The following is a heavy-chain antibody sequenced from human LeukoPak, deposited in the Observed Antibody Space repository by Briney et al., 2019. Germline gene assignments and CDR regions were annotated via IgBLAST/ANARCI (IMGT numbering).Heavy chain of an antibody. V-gene: IGHV3-7*01. CDR3: ARGFQRGDSPV. CDR2: IKKDGSEK. D-gene: IGHD2-21*02. Sequence: GGSLRLSCAPSGFTFSAYSLSWVRQAPGKGLEWVAKIKKDGSEKDYVDSVKGRFTISRDNAKGSLYLQLNSLGAEDTAVYYCARGFQRGDSPVWGQGTLVTVSS. J-gene: IGHJ4*02. CDR1: GFTFSAYS.